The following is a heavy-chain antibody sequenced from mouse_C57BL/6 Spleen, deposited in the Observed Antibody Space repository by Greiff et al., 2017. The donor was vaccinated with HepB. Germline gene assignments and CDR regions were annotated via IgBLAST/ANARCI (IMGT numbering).Heavy chain of an antibody. V-gene: IGHV3-6*01. CDR3: ARDFLAQATTAWFAY. CDR2: ISYDGSN. J-gene: IGHJ3*01. D-gene: IGHD3-2*02. Sequence: EVKLQESGPGLVKPSQSLSLTCSVTGYSITSGYYWNWIRQFPGNKLEWMGYISYDGSNNYNPSLKNRISITRDTSKNQFFLKLNSVTTEDTATYYCARDFLAQATTAWFAYWGQGTLVTVSA. CDR1: GYSITSGYY.